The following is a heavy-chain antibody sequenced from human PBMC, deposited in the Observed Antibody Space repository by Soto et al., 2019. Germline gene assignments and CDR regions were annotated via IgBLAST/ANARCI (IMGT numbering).Heavy chain of an antibody. CDR2: IYYSGST. V-gene: IGHV4-59*08. J-gene: IGHJ4*02. CDR3: ARHFSVDYFDY. CDR1: GGSISSYY. Sequence: PSETLSLTCTVSGGSISSYYWSWIRQPPGKGLEWIGYIYYSGSTYYNPSLNSRVTISLDTSKNQFSLKLSSVTAADTAVYYCARHFSVDYFDYWGQGALVTVSS.